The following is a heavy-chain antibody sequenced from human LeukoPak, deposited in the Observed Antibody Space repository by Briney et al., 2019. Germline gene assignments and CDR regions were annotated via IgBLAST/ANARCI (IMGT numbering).Heavy chain of an antibody. CDR3: ARRDGRYRSGGSCFDS. V-gene: IGHV4-59*08. J-gene: IGHJ4*02. CDR2: IHYSGST. D-gene: IGHD2-15*01. CDR1: GYSISSGYY. Sequence: SETLSLTCTASGYSISSGYYWSWIRQPPGKGLEWIGYIHYSGSTNYNPSLKSRATISVDTSKNQFSLKLSSVTAADTGVYYCARRDGRYRSGGSCFDSWSQGTLVTVSP.